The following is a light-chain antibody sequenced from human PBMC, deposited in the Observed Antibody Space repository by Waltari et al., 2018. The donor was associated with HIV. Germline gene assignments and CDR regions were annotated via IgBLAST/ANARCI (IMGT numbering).Light chain of an antibody. CDR3: ATWDDGLSEYV. V-gene: IGLV1-47*01. CDR2: RNN. CDR1: RSHIGSNY. Sequence: QSVLTQPPSASGTPGQRVTISCSGSRSHIGSNYVYWYQQLPGVAPKLLIYRNNQRPSRVPAEVAGSKAATSASLAIMGLRSEEDADYYCATWDDGLSEYVFGTGTKVTVL. J-gene: IGLJ1*01.